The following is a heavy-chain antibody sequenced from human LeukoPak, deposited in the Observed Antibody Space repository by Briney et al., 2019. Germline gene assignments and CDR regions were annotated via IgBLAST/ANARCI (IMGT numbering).Heavy chain of an antibody. CDR1: GGSISSGGYY. CDR2: IYYSGST. V-gene: IGHV4-31*03. Sequence: PSQTLSLTCTVSGGSISSGGYYWSWIRQHPGKGLEWIGYIYYSGSTYYNPSLKSRVTISVDTSKNQFSLKLSSVTAADTAVYYCARVPNRIWFGESLYYFDYWGQGTLVTVSS. CDR3: ARVPNRIWFGESLYYFDY. J-gene: IGHJ4*02. D-gene: IGHD3-10*01.